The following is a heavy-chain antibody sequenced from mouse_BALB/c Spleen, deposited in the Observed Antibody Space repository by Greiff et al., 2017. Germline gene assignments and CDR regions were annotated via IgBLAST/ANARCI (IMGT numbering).Heavy chain of an antibody. J-gene: IGHJ4*01. CDR1: GYAFTNYW. V-gene: IGHV1-63*01. D-gene: IGHD1-1*01. CDR2: IYPGSGNT. Sequence: QVQLQQSGAELVRPGTSVKISCKASGYAFTNYWLGWVKQRPGHGLEWIGDIYPGSGNTYYNEKFKGKATLTADKSSSTAYMQLSSLTSEDSAVYFCARGPFTTVVAHYAMDYWGQGTSVTVSS. CDR3: ARGPFTTVVAHYAMDY.